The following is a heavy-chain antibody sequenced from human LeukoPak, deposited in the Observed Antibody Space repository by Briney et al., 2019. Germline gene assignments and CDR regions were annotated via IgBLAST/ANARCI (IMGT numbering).Heavy chain of an antibody. CDR2: ISGSGGST. CDR1: GFTFSSYA. V-gene: IGHV3-23*01. D-gene: IGHD2-2*01. Sequence: GGSLRLSCAASGFTFSSYAMSWVRQAPGKGLEWVSAISGSGGSTYYADSVKGRFTISRDNSKNTLYLQMSSLRAEDTAVYYCAKEIVVVPAAPHDWFDPWGQGTLVTVSS. CDR3: AKEIVVVPAAPHDWFDP. J-gene: IGHJ5*02.